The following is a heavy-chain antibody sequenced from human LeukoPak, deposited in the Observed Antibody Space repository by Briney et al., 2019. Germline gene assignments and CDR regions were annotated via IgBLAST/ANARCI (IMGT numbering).Heavy chain of an antibody. CDR2: IKTDGTKT. CDR1: GFTFDSYW. V-gene: IGHV3-7*01. Sequence: GGSLRLSCAASGFTFDSYWMTWVRQAPVRALEWVANIKTDGTKTYYVDSVKGRFTISRDNAQNSLYLQMNSLRAEDTAVYYCARWNWFPDYWGQGTLVTVSS. D-gene: IGHD1-7*01. CDR3: ARWNWFPDY. J-gene: IGHJ4*02.